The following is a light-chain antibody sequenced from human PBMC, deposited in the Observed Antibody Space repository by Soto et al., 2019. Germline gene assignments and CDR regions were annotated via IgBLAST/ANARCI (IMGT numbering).Light chain of an antibody. CDR1: QSISSY. Sequence: DIEMTQSPSSLSASVGARVFISCRASQSISSYLNWYQQKPGKAPKLLIYGASYLQSGVPSRFSRYGSGTHFPLPLNSLQPEEFAAYYCPQTYRTPYTFGQGTKLEIK. CDR2: GAS. CDR3: PQTYRTPYT. V-gene: IGKV1-39*01. J-gene: IGKJ2*01.